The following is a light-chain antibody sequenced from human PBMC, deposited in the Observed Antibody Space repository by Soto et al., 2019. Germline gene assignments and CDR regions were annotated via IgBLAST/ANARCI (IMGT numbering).Light chain of an antibody. CDR3: QQANSLSTT. Sequence: IQMTQSPSSVSGSVGDRVIISCRASQDISSNLAWYQQRPGKAPKLLIYDASSLQSGVPSRFSGSGSGTDFTLSISGLQPEDFGTYYCQQANSLSTTFGQGTRLEI. CDR2: DAS. J-gene: IGKJ5*01. V-gene: IGKV1-12*01. CDR1: QDISSN.